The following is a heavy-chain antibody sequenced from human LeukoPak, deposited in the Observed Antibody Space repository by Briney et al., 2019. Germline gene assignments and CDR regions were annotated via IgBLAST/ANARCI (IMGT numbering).Heavy chain of an antibody. D-gene: IGHD3-3*01. V-gene: IGHV1-8*01. Sequence: ASVKVSCKASGYTFTSYDINWVRQATGQGLEWMGWMNPNSGNTGYAQKFQGRVTMTRNTSISTAYMELSSLRSEDTAVYYCARGIRAPYYDFWSGYKYYYYGMDVWGQGTTVTVSS. CDR3: ARGIRAPYYDFWSGYKYYYYGMDV. CDR2: MNPNSGNT. J-gene: IGHJ6*02. CDR1: GYTFTSYD.